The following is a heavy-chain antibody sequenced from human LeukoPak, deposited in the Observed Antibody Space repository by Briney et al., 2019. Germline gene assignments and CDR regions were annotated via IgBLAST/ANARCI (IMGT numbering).Heavy chain of an antibody. D-gene: IGHD2-8*02. Sequence: PGGSLRLSCAASGFTFSIYAMNWVRQAPGKGLEWVSYISSRSSTIFYADSVKGRFTISRDNAKNSLYLQMNSLRDEDTAVYYCARGVLTGGTYFAYWGQGTLVTVSS. J-gene: IGHJ4*02. CDR2: ISSRSSTI. CDR1: GFTFSIYA. CDR3: ARGVLTGGTYFAY. V-gene: IGHV3-48*02.